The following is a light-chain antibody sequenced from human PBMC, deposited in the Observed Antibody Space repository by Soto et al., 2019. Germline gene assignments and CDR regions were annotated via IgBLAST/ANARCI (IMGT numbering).Light chain of an antibody. Sequence: EIVLTQSPATLSLSPGERATLSCRASQSVSSYLAWYKKKPGQATRILIYDASNRATSIPARVSGSVSGTDFTLTISSLEPEDVAVDDGQQRSNWPPAFGGGTKVDIK. J-gene: IGKJ4*01. V-gene: IGKV3-11*01. CDR2: DAS. CDR3: QQRSNWPPA. CDR1: QSVSSY.